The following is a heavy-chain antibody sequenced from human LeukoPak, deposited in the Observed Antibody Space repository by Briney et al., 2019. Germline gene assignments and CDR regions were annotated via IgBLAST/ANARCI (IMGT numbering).Heavy chain of an antibody. CDR1: GFTFSSYW. Sequence: GGSLRLSCAASGFTFSSYWMHWVRQAPGKGLVWVSRIKSDGSSTTYADSVKGRFTISRDNAKNTLYLQMNSLRAEDTAVYYCTRRAAALDAFDIWGQGAMVTVSS. CDR3: TRRAAALDAFDI. CDR2: IKSDGSST. J-gene: IGHJ3*02. D-gene: IGHD6-13*01. V-gene: IGHV3-74*01.